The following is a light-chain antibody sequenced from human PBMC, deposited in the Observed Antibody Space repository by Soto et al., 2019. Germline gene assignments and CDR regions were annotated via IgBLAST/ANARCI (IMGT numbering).Light chain of an antibody. CDR2: GAS. CDR3: QHYGRSPIT. Sequence: EIVLTQSPGTLSLSPGERATLSCRASQSVNSRLAWYQHIPGQAPRLLISGASSRATGIPDRFSGSGSATDFTLTISRLEPEDFALYYCQHYGRSPITFGQGTRLEIK. J-gene: IGKJ5*01. V-gene: IGKV3-20*01. CDR1: QSVNSR.